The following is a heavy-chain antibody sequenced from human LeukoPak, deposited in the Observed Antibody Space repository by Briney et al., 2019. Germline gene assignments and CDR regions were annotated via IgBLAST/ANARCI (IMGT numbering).Heavy chain of an antibody. CDR2: ISSSSSTI. CDR1: GFTFSSYS. V-gene: IGHV3-48*01. D-gene: IGHD3-22*01. CDR3: ARVSITMIVVGDY. Sequence: GGSLRLSCAASGFTFSSYSMNGVRQAPGKGVEWVSYISSSSSTIYYADSVKGRFTIPRDNAKNSLYLQMNSLRAEDTAVYYCARVSITMIVVGDYWGQGTLVTVSS. J-gene: IGHJ4*02.